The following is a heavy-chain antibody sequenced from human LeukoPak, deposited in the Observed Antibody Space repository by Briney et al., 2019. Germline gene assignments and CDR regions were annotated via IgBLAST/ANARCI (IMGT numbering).Heavy chain of an antibody. V-gene: IGHV1-8*01. J-gene: IGHJ4*02. Sequence: ASVKVSCKASGYTFTSYDINWVRQATGQGLEWMGWMSPNSGNTGYAQKFQGRVTMTRDTSIGTAYLELSSLRSEDTAVYYCARDRRYGDYAGNYWGQGTLVTVSS. CDR2: MSPNSGNT. CDR1: GYTFTSYD. CDR3: ARDRRYGDYAGNY. D-gene: IGHD4-17*01.